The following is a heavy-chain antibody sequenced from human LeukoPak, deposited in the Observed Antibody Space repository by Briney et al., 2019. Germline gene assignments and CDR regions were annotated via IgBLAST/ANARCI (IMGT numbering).Heavy chain of an antibody. CDR1: GFTFSSYG. V-gene: IGHV3-48*02. Sequence: GGSLRLSCAASGFTFSSYGMNWVRQAPGKGLEWVSYVSSGSNTIYYADSVKGRFTISRDNANNSLYLQMNSLRDEDTAVYYCVRDWYFDLWGRGTRVTVSS. J-gene: IGHJ2*01. CDR3: VRDWYFDL. CDR2: VSSGSNTI.